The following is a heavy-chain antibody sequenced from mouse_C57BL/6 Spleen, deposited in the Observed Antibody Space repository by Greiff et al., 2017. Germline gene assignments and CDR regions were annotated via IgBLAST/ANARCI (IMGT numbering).Heavy chain of an antibody. V-gene: IGHV1-47*01. J-gene: IGHJ4*01. CDR3: ASGGYYDYDGYAMDY. D-gene: IGHD2-4*01. Sequence: VQLQQSGAELVKPGASVKMSCKASGYTFTTYPIEWMKQNHGKSLEWIGNFHPYNDDTKYNEKFKGKATLTVEKSSSTVYLELSRLTSDDSAVYYCASGGYYDYDGYAMDYWGQGTSVTVSS. CDR1: GYTFTTYP. CDR2: FHPYNDDT.